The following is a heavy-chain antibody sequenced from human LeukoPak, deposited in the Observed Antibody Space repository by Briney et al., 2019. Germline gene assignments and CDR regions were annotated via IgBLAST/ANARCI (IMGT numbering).Heavy chain of an antibody. CDR1: GLTFSSYD. J-gene: IGHJ6*02. CDR2: ISGSGGST. D-gene: IGHD5-18*01. V-gene: IGHV3-23*01. CDR3: AKHTTGYSYGFNLYGYGMDV. Sequence: QSGGSLRLLCAASGLTFSSYDMSWVRQAPGEGVEWVSAISGSGGSTYSSDSVKGRFTISRDNSKNALYLQMNSLRAEDTAVYYYAKHTTGYSYGFNLYGYGMDVWGQGTTVTVSS.